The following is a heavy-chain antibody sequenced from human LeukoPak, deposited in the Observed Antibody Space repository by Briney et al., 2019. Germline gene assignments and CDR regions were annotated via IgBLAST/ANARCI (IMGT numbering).Heavy chain of an antibody. V-gene: IGHV3-23*01. D-gene: IGHD2-2*01. CDR3: ARRYCSSTSCPVDY. J-gene: IGHJ4*02. CDR1: GFTFTTYA. Sequence: GGSLRLSCAASGFTFTTYAMSWVRKAPGKGLEWVSGISGSGGSTYYADSVKGRFTISRDNSKNTLHLQMNSLRAEDTAVYYCARRYCSSTSCPVDYWGQGTLVTVSS. CDR2: ISGSGGST.